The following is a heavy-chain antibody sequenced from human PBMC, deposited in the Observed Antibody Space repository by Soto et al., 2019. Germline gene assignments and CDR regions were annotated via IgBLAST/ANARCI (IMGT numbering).Heavy chain of an antibody. CDR2: MYFTGST. Sequence: PSETLSLTCTVSGYSISTGSYWGWIRQPPGKGLEWNGSMYFTGSTYYNPSLKSRVTISVDTSKNQLSLKLTSVTAADTAVYYCARDLNYGLYYFDYWGQGTLVTVSS. V-gene: IGHV4-38-2*02. CDR3: ARDLNYGLYYFDY. CDR1: GYSISTGSY. D-gene: IGHD3-10*01. J-gene: IGHJ4*02.